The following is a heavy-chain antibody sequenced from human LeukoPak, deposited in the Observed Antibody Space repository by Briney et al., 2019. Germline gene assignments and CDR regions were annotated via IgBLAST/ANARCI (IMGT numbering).Heavy chain of an antibody. Sequence: ASVKVSCKASGYTFTSYDINWVRQAPGQGLEWMGWMNPSSGNTGYAQKFQGRVTMTRNTSISTAYMELSSLRSEDTAVYYCARERRSRWFDPWGQGTLVTVSS. CDR1: GYTFTSYD. CDR3: ARERRSRWFDP. J-gene: IGHJ5*02. V-gene: IGHV1-8*01. CDR2: MNPSSGNT.